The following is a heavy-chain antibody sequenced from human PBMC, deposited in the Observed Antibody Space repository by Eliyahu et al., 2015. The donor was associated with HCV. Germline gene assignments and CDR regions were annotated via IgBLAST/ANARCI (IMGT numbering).Heavy chain of an antibody. D-gene: IGHD4-17*01. CDR2: IISISGTT. CDR3: ASYGDPDYYFDY. Sequence: QVHLVQSGAEVKKPXSSVXVSXXXSGXPFSSYAISXGRQAPGQGLEWMGGIISISGTTNYAQKFQGRITITADISTSTAYMELSSLISEDTAVYYCASYGDPDYYFDYWGQGTLVTVSS. CDR1: GXPFSSYA. V-gene: IGHV1-69*06. J-gene: IGHJ4*02.